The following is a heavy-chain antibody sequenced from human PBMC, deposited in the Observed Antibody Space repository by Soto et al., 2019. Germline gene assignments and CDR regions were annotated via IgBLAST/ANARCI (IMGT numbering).Heavy chain of an antibody. Sequence: ASVKVSCKASGYTFTSYGISWVRQAPGQGLEWMGWISAYNGNTNYAQKLQGRVTMTTDTSTSTAYMELRSLTDEDTAVYYCARTGIAASGTMYGMDVWGQGTTVTVSS. V-gene: IGHV1-18*01. J-gene: IGHJ6*02. CDR1: GYTFTSYG. CDR3: ARTGIAASGTMYGMDV. CDR2: ISAYNGNT. D-gene: IGHD6-13*01.